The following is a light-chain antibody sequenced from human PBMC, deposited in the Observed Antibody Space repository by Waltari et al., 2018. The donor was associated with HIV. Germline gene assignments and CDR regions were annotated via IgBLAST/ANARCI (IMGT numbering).Light chain of an antibody. Sequence: QSALTQPASVSGSPGQSITISCPGTSSDAGGYNYVSWYQQHPGKAPKLMIYEVSNRPSGVSNRFSGSKSGNTASLTISGLQAEDEADYYCSSYTSSSTRVFGGGTNLTVL. CDR2: EVS. J-gene: IGLJ3*02. V-gene: IGLV2-14*01. CDR3: SSYTSSSTRV. CDR1: SSDAGGYNY.